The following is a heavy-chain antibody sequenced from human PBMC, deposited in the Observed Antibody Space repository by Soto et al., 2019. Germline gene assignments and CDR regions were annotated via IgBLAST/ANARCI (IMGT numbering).Heavy chain of an antibody. CDR1: GFTFSSYE. CDR2: ISSGGDAI. Sequence: VQLVESGGGLVQPGGSLRLSCTASGFTFSSYEMNWVRQAPGKGLEWVSYISSGGDAIYYADSVKGRFTISRDNAKNWLHREMNSLSAEETAIYYCARGICTDGCYYYYYGMDVWGQGTTFTVTS. D-gene: IGHD2-8*01. V-gene: IGHV3-48*03. J-gene: IGHJ6*02. CDR3: ARGICTDGCYYYYYGMDV.